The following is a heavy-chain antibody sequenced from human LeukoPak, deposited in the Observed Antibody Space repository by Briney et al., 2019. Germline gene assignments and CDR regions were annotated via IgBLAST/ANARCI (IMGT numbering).Heavy chain of an antibody. Sequence: SETLSLTCTVSGGSMTSYYWSWIRQTAGKGLEWIGRVSTSGSTNFNSSLKSRVTMSVDTSKNQFSLKLRSVTAADTAVYYCARLNWNHDAFDIWRQGTVVTVSS. J-gene: IGHJ3*02. CDR3: ARLNWNHDAFDI. V-gene: IGHV4-4*07. CDR2: VSTSGST. D-gene: IGHD1-20*01. CDR1: GGSMTSYY.